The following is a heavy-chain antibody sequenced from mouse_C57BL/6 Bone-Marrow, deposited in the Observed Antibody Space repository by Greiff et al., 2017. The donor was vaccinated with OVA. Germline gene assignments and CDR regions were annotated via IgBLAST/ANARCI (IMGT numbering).Heavy chain of an antibody. CDR3: ARYDYDGFDY. J-gene: IGHJ2*01. CDR2: IDPSDSYT. D-gene: IGHD2-4*01. CDR1: GYTFTSYW. V-gene: IGHV1-59*01. Sequence: QVQLKQPGAELVRPGTSVKLSCKASGYTFTSYWMHWVKQRPGQGLEWIGVIDPSDSYTNYNQKFKGKATLTVDTSSSTAYMQLSSLTSEDSAVYYCARYDYDGFDYWGQGTTLTGSS.